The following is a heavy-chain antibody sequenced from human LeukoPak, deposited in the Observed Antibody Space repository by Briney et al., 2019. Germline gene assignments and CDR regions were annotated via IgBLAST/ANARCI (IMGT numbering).Heavy chain of an antibody. CDR3: AKDENDSSGYAFDI. CDR2: ISGDGGST. CDR1: VFTFDDYA. J-gene: IGHJ3*02. V-gene: IGHV3-43*02. D-gene: IGHD3-22*01. Sequence: LTGGSLRLSCAASVFTFDDYAMHWVRHAPGKGLEWVSLISGDGGSTYYADSVKGRFTISRDNSKNSLYLQMNSLRTEDTALYYCAKDENDSSGYAFDIWGRGTMVTVSS.